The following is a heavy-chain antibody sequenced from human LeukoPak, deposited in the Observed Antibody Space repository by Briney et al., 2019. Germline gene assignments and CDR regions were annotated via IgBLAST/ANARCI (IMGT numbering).Heavy chain of an antibody. D-gene: IGHD6-13*01. J-gene: IGHJ4*02. CDR1: GYTFTSYC. CDR2: INPSGGST. V-gene: IGHV1-46*01. CDR3: ARAAGETYYFDY. Sequence: ASVKVSCTASGYTFTSYCMHWVRQAPGQGLEWMGIINPSGGSTSYAQKFQGRVTMTRDTSTSTVYMELSSLRSEDTAVYYCARAAGETYYFDYWGQGTLVTVSS.